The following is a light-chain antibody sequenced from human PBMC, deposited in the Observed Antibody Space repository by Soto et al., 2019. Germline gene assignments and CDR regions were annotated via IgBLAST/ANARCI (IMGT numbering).Light chain of an antibody. CDR2: VNT. CDR3: QSYDSSALSLI. J-gene: IGLJ1*01. CDR1: SSNIGNNY. Sequence: QSVLTQPPSVSAAPGQKVTISCSGSSSNIGNNYVSWYQQLPGTAPKLLIYVNTNRPSGVPARFSGSKSGASASLTITGLQVEDEADYFCQSYDSSALSLIFGPGTKVTVL. V-gene: IGLV1-40*01.